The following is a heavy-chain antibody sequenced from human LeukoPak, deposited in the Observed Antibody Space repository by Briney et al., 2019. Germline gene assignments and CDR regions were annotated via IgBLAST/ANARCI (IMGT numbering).Heavy chain of an antibody. V-gene: IGHV4-34*01. J-gene: IGHJ4*02. CDR1: GGSLSGYY. Sequence: SETLSLTCAVYGGSLSGYYWSWIRQPPGKGLEWIGEINHSGSTNYNPSLKSRVTIPVDTSKNQFSLKLSSVTAADTAVYYCASRGPKYSSGWYGPYYFDYWGQGTLVTVSS. CDR2: INHSGST. D-gene: IGHD6-19*01. CDR3: ASRGPKYSSGWYGPYYFDY.